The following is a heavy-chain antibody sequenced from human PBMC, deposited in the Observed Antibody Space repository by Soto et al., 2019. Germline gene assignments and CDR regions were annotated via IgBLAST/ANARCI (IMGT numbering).Heavy chain of an antibody. CDR2: ISSSSSYI. CDR1: GFTFSSYS. CDR3: ARDLSIAAAGTDYYYYYGMDV. D-gene: IGHD6-13*01. V-gene: IGHV3-21*01. Sequence: GSLRLSCAASGFTFSSYSMNWVRQAPGKGLEWVSSISSSSSYIYYADSVKGRFTISRDNAKNSLYLQMNSLRAEDTAVYYCARDLSIAAAGTDYYYYYGMDVWGQGTTVTVSS. J-gene: IGHJ6*02.